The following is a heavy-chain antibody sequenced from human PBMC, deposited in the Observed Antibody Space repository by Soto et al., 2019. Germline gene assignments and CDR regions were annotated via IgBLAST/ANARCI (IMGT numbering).Heavy chain of an antibody. CDR1: GGTIVDVGCC. V-gene: IGHV4-39*01. CDR2: IYYSGST. J-gene: IGHJ4*02. Sequence: SLTLSLTNSVAGGTIVDVGCCRGRISKPPGKGLEWIGSIYYSGSTYYNPSLRSRVTISVDTSKNQFSLKLSSVTAADTAVYYCARHAVNSSGCTDYWGQGTLVTVSS. CDR3: ARHAVNSSGCTDY. D-gene: IGHD6-19*01.